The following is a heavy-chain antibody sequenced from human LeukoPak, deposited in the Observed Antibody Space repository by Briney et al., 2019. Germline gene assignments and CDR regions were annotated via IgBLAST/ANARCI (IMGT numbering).Heavy chain of an antibody. J-gene: IGHJ2*01. CDR1: GGSISSSSYY. Sequence: SETLSLTCTVSGGSISSSSYYWGWIRLPPGKGLEWIGSIYYSGSTYYNPSLKSRVTISVDTSKNQFSLKLSSVTAADTAVYYCARINQNCGGDCYFYWYFDLWGRGTLVTVSS. CDR3: ARINQNCGGDCYFYWYFDL. D-gene: IGHD2-21*02. V-gene: IGHV4-39*01. CDR2: IYYSGST.